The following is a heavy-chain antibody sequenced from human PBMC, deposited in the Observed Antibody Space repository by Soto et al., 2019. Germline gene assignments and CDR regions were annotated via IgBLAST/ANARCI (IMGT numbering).Heavy chain of an antibody. J-gene: IGHJ5*02. CDR2: IYHSGST. D-gene: IGHD3-22*01. CDR1: GYSISSGYY. Sequence: SETLSLTCAVSGYSISSGYYWGWIRQPPGKGLEWIGSIYHSGSTYYNPSLKSRVTISVDTSKNQFSLKLSSVTAADTAVYYCARLVMYYYDSSGYYPPDNWFDPWGQGTLVTVS. CDR3: ARLVMYYYDSSGYYPPDNWFDP. V-gene: IGHV4-38-2*01.